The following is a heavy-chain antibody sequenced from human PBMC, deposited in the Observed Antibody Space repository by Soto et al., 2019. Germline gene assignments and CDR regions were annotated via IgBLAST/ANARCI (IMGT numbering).Heavy chain of an antibody. J-gene: IGHJ4*01. Sequence: EVQLVESGGDLVKPGGSLRLSCAASGFTFTNAWMSWVRQAPGKGLEWVSRIKDKTDGGTTDYAAPVKGRFTISRDDSENTLYLQMNSLKTEDTAVYYCTIDRFGVYQFNHWGQGTLVTVSS. CDR2: IKDKTDGGTT. CDR1: GFTFTNAW. D-gene: IGHD2-2*01. V-gene: IGHV3-15*01. CDR3: TIDRFGVYQFNH.